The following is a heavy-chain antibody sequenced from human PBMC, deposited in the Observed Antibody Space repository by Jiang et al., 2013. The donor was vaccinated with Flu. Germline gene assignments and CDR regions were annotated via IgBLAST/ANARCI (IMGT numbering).Heavy chain of an antibody. J-gene: IGHJ5*02. CDR2: ISSSGSTI. Sequence: QLLESGGGLVQPGGSLRLSCAASGFTFSSYEMNWVRQAPGKGLEWVSYISSSGSTIYYADSVKGRFTISRDNAKNSLYLQMNGLRAEDTAVYYCLSELSRSAFDPWGQGTLVTVSS. CDR1: GFTFSSYE. D-gene: IGHD1-26*01. CDR3: LSELSRSAFDP. V-gene: IGHV3-48*03.